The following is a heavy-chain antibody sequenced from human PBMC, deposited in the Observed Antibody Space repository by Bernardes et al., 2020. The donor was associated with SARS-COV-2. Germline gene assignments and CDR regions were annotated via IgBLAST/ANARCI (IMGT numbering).Heavy chain of an antibody. J-gene: IGHJ4*02. D-gene: IGHD6-13*01. CDR3: ARERGRSSWYGGDFDY. V-gene: IGHV1-2*02. Sequence: ASVKVSCKASGYTFTGNFIHWVRQAPGQGLEWMAWINPNTGGTYYPQKFQGRITVTSDASISTAYMELSRLTSDDTAVYFCARERGRSSWYGGDFDYWGQGTLVTVSS. CDR2: INPNTGGT. CDR1: GYTFTGNF.